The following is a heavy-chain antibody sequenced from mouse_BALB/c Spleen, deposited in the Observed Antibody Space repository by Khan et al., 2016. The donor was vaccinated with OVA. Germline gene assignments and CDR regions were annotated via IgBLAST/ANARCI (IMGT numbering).Heavy chain of an antibody. CDR2: IWAGGST. CDR1: GFSLTSYG. CDR3: ATNWEGYAMDY. D-gene: IGHD4-1*01. J-gene: IGHJ4*01. Sequence: QVQLKESGPGLVAPSQSLSITCTVSGFSLTSYGVHWVRQPPGKGLEWLGVIWAGGSTNYNSALMSRLTISKDNSKSQVFLKMNSLHTDDTAMYYCATNWEGYAMDYWSRGASVTVSS. V-gene: IGHV2-9*02.